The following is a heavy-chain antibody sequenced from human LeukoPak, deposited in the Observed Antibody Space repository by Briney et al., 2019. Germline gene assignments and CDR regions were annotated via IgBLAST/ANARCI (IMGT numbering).Heavy chain of an antibody. CDR1: GGSISSYY. CDR2: IYYSGST. Sequence: PSETLSLTCTVSGGSISSYYWSWIRQPPGKGLEWIGYIYYSGSTTYNPSLKSRVTISVDTSKNQFSLKLSSVTAADTAVYYCARHHYYDSSGYFGYWGQGTLFTVSS. CDR3: ARHHYYDSSGYFGY. D-gene: IGHD3-22*01. J-gene: IGHJ4*02. V-gene: IGHV4-59*08.